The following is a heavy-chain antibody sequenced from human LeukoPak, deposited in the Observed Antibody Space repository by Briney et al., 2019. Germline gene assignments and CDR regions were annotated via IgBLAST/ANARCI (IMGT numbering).Heavy chain of an antibody. CDR3: ARGLYGRVAANWFGP. D-gene: IGHD4-17*01. CDR2: ISSSSSYI. J-gene: IGHJ5*02. CDR1: GFTFSSYS. V-gene: IGHV3-21*01. Sequence: GGSLRLSCAASGFTFSSYSMNWVRQAPGKGLEWVSSISSSSSYIYYADSVKGRFTISRDNAKNSLYLQMNSLRAEDTAVYYCARGLYGRVAANWFGPWGQGTLVTVSS.